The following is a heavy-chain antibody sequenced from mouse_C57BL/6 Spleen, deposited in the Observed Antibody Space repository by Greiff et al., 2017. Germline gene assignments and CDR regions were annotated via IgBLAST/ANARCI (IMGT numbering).Heavy chain of an antibody. J-gene: IGHJ2*01. CDR2: IRLKSDNYAT. Sequence: EVKLQESGGGLVQPGGSMKLSCVASGFTFSNYWMNWVRQSPEKGLEWVAQIRLKSDNYATHYAESVKGRFTISRDDSKSSVYLQMNNLRAEDTGIYYCTNSYYGSPYFDYWGQGTTLTVSS. V-gene: IGHV6-3*01. CDR1: GFTFSNYW. D-gene: IGHD1-1*01. CDR3: TNSYYGSPYFDY.